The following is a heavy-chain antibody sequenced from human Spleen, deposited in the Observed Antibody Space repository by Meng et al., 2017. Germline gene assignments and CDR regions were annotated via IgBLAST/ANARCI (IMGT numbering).Heavy chain of an antibody. CDR3: ARGGGDCGGDCYFPFDY. V-gene: IGHV4-34*01. CDR2: INHSGST. Sequence: VQLQQLVAGLLKPSETLSRTCVVSGGSFSDYYWSWIRQPPGKGLEWIGEINHSGSTNYNPSLESRATISVDTSQNNLSLKLSSVTAADSAVYYCARGGGDCGGDCYFPFDYWGQGILVTVSS. J-gene: IGHJ4*02. CDR1: GGSFSDYY. D-gene: IGHD2-21*02.